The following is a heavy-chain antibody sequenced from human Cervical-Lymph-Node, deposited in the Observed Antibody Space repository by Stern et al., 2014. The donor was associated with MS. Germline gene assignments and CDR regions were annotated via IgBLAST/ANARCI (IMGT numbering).Heavy chain of an antibody. D-gene: IGHD4-17*01. CDR1: GFSLSTSGMC. CDR2: IDWDDDK. J-gene: IGHJ3*02. CDR3: ARTTTVTTHAFDI. V-gene: IGHV2-70*01. Sequence: QVTLRESGPALVKPTQTLTLTCTLSGFSLSTSGMCVSWIRQPPGKAREXLALIDWDDDKYYSTSLKTRLTISKDPSKNQVVLTMTNMDPVDTATYYCARTTTVTTHAFDIWGQGTMVTVSS.